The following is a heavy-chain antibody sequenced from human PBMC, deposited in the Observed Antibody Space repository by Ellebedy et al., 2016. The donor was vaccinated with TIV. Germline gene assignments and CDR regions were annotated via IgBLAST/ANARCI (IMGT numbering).Heavy chain of an antibody. CDR3: ARHTKGAMDV. J-gene: IGHJ6*02. CDR1: GYRFTTYW. V-gene: IGHV5-51*01. D-gene: IGHD2-8*01. Sequence: GESLKISXKASGYRFTTYWTAWVRQMPGKGLEWMGFIYPEDSDIRYNQSFQGHVTISTDNSISVAYLQWNSLKASDTAMYYCARHTKGAMDVWGQGTTVTVSS. CDR2: IYPEDSDI.